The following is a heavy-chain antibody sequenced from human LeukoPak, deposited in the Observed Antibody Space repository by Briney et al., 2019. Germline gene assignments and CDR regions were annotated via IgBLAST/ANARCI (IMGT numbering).Heavy chain of an antibody. J-gene: IGHJ4*02. Sequence: ASVKVSCKASGYTFTSYYMHWVRQAPGQGLEWMGIINPSGGSTSYAQKFQGRVTMTRDTSTSTVYMELSSLRSEDTAVYYCARDAYRDSSGWSSTDYWGQGTLVTVSS. D-gene: IGHD6-19*01. CDR2: INPSGGST. CDR1: GYTFTSYY. CDR3: ARDAYRDSSGWSSTDY. V-gene: IGHV1-46*01.